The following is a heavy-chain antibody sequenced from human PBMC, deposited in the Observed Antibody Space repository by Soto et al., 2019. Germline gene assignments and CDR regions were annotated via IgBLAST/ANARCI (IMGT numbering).Heavy chain of an antibody. CDR1: GGTFSNYA. J-gene: IGHJ6*02. D-gene: IGHD6-19*01. V-gene: IGHV1-69*12. CDR2: IVPIFGTT. Sequence: QVQLVQSGAEVKKPGSSVKVSCKVSGGTFSNYAIDWVRMAPGHGLEWMGGIVPIFGTTYYTQKFQGRATIIADDSTTTAYLEMSSLRSEDTAIYYCARVEAVAGLYNYHGLDVWGHVTAVTVSS. CDR3: ARVEAVAGLYNYHGLDV.